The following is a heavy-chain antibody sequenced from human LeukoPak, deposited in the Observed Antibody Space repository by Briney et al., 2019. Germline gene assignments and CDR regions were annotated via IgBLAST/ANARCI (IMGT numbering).Heavy chain of an antibody. V-gene: IGHV3-23*01. CDR1: GFTFSHYA. CDR2: LSDSGDAT. J-gene: IGHJ3*01. D-gene: IGHD2-2*01. CDR3: AKDRSCTGSSCNVGS. Sequence: GGSLRLSCAVSGFTFSHYAMSWVRRAPGTGLEWVGSLSDSGDATYYADSVKGRFTISRDNSKNTLFLQMNSLRAEDTAVYYCAKDRSCTGSSCNVGSWGQGTMVTVSS.